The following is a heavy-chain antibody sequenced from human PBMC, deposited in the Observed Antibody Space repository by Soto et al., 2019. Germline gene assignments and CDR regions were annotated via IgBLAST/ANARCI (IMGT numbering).Heavy chain of an antibody. J-gene: IGHJ6*02. CDR3: ARGIAARRVYYYGMDV. D-gene: IGHD6-6*01. V-gene: IGHV1-69*06. CDR1: GGTFSSYA. Sequence: AVKVSCKASGGTFSSYAISWVRQAPGQGLEWMGGIIPIFGTANYAQKFQGRVTITADKSTSTAYMELSSLRSEDTAVYYCARGIAARRVYYYGMDVWGQGTTVTVSS. CDR2: IIPIFGTA.